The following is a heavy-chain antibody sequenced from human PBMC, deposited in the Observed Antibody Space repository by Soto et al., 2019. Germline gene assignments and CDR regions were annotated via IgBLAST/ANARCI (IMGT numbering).Heavy chain of an antibody. Sequence: AGGSLRLSCAASGFTFSSYAMSWVRQAPGKGLEWVSAISGSGGSTSYADSVKGRFTISRDNSKNTLYLQMNSLRAEDTAVYYCDTLGGFLEWLPPAFDYWGQGTLVTVSS. J-gene: IGHJ4*02. CDR1: GFTFSSYA. CDR2: ISGSGGST. CDR3: DTLGGFLEWLPPAFDY. D-gene: IGHD3-3*01. V-gene: IGHV3-23*01.